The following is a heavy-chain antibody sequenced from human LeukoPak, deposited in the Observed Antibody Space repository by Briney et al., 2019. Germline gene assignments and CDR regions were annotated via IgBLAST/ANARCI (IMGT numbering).Heavy chain of an antibody. D-gene: IGHD6-19*01. CDR3: ARLRTVAGNVGFDY. Sequence: AAAREICLKGGGSCFTSCWIGWGRAMAGKRQGRMGIIYPGASDTRYSPSFQGQVTISADTSISTAYLQWSSLKASDTAMYYCARLRTVAGNVGFDYWGQGTLVTVSS. CDR2: IYPGASDT. CDR1: GSCFTSCW. J-gene: IGHJ4*02. V-gene: IGHV5-51*01.